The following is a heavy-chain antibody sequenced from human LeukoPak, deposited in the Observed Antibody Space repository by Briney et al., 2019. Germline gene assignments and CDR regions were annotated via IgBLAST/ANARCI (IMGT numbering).Heavy chain of an antibody. J-gene: IGHJ4*02. CDR3: ARDSRIAAPNYFDY. V-gene: IGHV3-64*01. Sequence: GGSLRLSCAASGFTFSSYAMHWVRQAPGKGLEYVSAISSNGGSTYYANSVKGRFTISRDNSKNTLYLQMGSLRAEDMAVYYCARDSRIAAPNYFDYWGQGTLVTVSS. CDR1: GFTFSSYA. CDR2: ISSNGGST. D-gene: IGHD6-13*01.